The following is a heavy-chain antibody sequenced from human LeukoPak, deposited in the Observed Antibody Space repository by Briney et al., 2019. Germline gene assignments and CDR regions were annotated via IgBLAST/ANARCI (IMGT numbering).Heavy chain of an antibody. D-gene: IGHD2-2*02. V-gene: IGHV1-2*02. J-gene: IGHJ5*02. CDR3: AREYCSSTSCYTNWFDP. CDR1: GYTFTGYY. Sequence: ASVKVSCKASGYTFTGYYMHWVRQAPGQGLEWMGWINPNSGGTNYAQKFQGRVTMTRDTSISTAYMELSRLRSDDTAAYYCAREYCSSTSCYTNWFDPWGQGTLVTVSS. CDR2: INPNSGGT.